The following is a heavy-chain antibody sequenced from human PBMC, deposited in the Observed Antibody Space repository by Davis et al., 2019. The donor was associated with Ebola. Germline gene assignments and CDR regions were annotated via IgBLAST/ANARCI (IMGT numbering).Heavy chain of an antibody. D-gene: IGHD1-14*01. CDR3: ARRGTTGYYYYYMDV. J-gene: IGHJ6*03. CDR2: IDPSDSYT. CDR1: GYSFTSYW. Sequence: GESLKISCKGSGYSFTSYWISWVRQMPGKGLEWMGRIDPSDSYTNYSPSFQGHVTISADKSISTAYLQWSSLKASDTAMYYCARRGTTGYYYYYMDVWGKGTTVTVSS. V-gene: IGHV5-10-1*01.